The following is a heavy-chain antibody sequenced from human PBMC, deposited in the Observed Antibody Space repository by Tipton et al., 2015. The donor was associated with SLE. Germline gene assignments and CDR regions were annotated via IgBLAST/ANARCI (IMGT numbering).Heavy chain of an antibody. CDR2: INQDGSEK. Sequence: GSLRLSCVASAFTLGNYWMSWVRQAPGKGLEWVANINQDGSEKYFLDSVKGRFTISRDNARNSLYLQMNSLRVEDTAVYYCAPWGSSWGFDYWGQGTLVTVSS. CDR3: APWGSSWGFDY. J-gene: IGHJ4*02. CDR1: AFTLGNYW. V-gene: IGHV3-7*01. D-gene: IGHD6-13*01.